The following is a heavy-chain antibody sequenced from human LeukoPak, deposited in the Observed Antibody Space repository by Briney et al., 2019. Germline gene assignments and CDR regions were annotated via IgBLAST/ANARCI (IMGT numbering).Heavy chain of an antibody. CDR1: GFTFSSYG. V-gene: IGHV3-30*18. CDR3: AKDWSQEVVPAASDWFDP. Sequence: GGSLRLFCAASGFTFSSYGMHWVRQAPGKGLEWVAVISYDGSNKYYADSVKGRFTISRDNSKNTLYLQMNSLRAEDTAVYYCAKDWSQEVVPAASDWFDPWGQGTLVTVSS. J-gene: IGHJ5*02. D-gene: IGHD2-2*01. CDR2: ISYDGSNK.